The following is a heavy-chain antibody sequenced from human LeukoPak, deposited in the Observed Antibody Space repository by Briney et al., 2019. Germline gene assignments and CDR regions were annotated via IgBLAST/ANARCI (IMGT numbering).Heavy chain of an antibody. Sequence: GGSLRLSCAGSGFTISWYWMAWVRQAPGKGLEWVATIDQDGSEKYYVDSVKGRFTISRDNAENSLYLEISSLTAEDTAVYYCARVSGSYCLDYWGQGTLLTVSS. CDR1: GFTISWYW. D-gene: IGHD1-26*01. CDR3: ARVSGSYCLDY. CDR2: IDQDGSEK. J-gene: IGHJ4*02. V-gene: IGHV3-7*01.